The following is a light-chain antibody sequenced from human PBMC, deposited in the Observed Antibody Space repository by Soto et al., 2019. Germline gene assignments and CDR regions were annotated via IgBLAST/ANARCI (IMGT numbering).Light chain of an antibody. CDR3: QHYNSYSET. J-gene: IGKJ1*01. CDR2: GAS. CDR1: QSVSNNY. Sequence: EIVLTQSPGTLSLSPGERATLSFRASQSVSNNYLAWYQQKPGQAPRLLIYGASNRATGIPDRVSGSGSGTDFTLTISSLQPDDFATYYCQHYNSYSETFGQGTKVDIK. V-gene: IGKV3-20*01.